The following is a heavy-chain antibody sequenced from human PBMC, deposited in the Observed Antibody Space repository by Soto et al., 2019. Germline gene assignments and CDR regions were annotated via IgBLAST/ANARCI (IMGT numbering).Heavy chain of an antibody. D-gene: IGHD2-2*01. V-gene: IGHV3-49*03. J-gene: IGHJ4*02. CDR2: IRSKAYGGTT. Sequence: AGGSLRLSCTASGFTFGDYAMSWFRQAPGKGLEWVGFIRSKAYGGTTEYAASVKGRFTISRDDSKSIAYLQMNSLKTEDTAVYYCTRGGYCSSTSCLLLDYWGQGTLVTVSS. CDR1: GFTFGDYA. CDR3: TRGGYCSSTSCLLLDY.